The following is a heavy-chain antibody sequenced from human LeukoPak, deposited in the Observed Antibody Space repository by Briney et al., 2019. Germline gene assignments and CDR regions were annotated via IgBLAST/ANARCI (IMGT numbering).Heavy chain of an antibody. V-gene: IGHV3-48*03. D-gene: IGHD2-2*01. CDR2: ISSSGSTI. Sequence: GGSLRLSCAASGFTFSSYEMNWVRQAPGKGLEWVSYISSSGSTIYYADSVKGRFTISRDNAKNSLYLQMNSLRAEDTAVYYCARDAIYCSSTSCHNWFDPWGQGTLVTVSS. CDR3: ARDAIYCSSTSCHNWFDP. J-gene: IGHJ5*02. CDR1: GFTFSSYE.